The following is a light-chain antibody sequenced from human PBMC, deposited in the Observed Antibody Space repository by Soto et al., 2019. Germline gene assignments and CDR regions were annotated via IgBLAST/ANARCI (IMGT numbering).Light chain of an antibody. CDR1: QSLVYSDGNTY. V-gene: IGKV2-30*01. CDR2: EVS. CDR3: MQGSHWPYT. Sequence: DVVMTQSPLSLPVTLGQPASISCRSSQSLVYSDGNTYLSWFQQRPGQSPRRLIYEVSNRDSGVPDRFSGSGSGTDFTLKISRVEADDVAIYYCMQGSHWPYTFGQGTKLEIK. J-gene: IGKJ2*01.